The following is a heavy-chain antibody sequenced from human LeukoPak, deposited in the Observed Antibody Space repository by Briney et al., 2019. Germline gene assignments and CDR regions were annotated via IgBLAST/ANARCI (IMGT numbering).Heavy chain of an antibody. CDR3: TRGLEGPNDY. D-gene: IGHD6-6*01. V-gene: IGHV3-72*01. Sequence: PGGSLRLSCAASGFTFSSYAMSWVRQAPGKGLEWVGRTRNKANSYTTEYAASVKGRFTISRDDSKNSLYLQMNSLKTEDTAVYYCTRGLEGPNDYWGQGTLVTVSS. CDR2: TRNKANSYTT. CDR1: GFTFSSYA. J-gene: IGHJ4*02.